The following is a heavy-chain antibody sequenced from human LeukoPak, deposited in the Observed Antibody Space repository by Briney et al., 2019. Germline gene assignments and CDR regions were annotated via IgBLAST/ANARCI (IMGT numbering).Heavy chain of an antibody. CDR2: ISSSSSYI. V-gene: IGHV3-21*01. CDR1: GFTFSSHS. J-gene: IGHJ6*03. D-gene: IGHD3-10*01. CDR3: ARDSMVRGVISYYYYMDV. Sequence: GGSLRLSCAASGFTFSSHSMNWVRQAPGKGLERVSSISSSSSYIYYADSVKGRFTISRDNAKNSLYLQMNSLRAEDTAVYYCARDSMVRGVISYYYYMDVWGKGTTVTISS.